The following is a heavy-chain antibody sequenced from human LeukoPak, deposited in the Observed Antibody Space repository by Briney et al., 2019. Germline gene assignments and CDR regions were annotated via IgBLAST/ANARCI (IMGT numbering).Heavy chain of an antibody. Sequence: GASVKVSCKVSGYTLTELSMHWVRQAPGKGLEWMGGFDPEDGETIYAQKFQGRATMTEDTSTDTAYMELSSLRSEDTAVYYCATAGSGYYYYGMDVWGQGTTVTVSS. CDR1: GYTLTELS. CDR2: FDPEDGET. V-gene: IGHV1-24*01. J-gene: IGHJ6*02. CDR3: ATAGSGYYYYGMDV. D-gene: IGHD1-26*01.